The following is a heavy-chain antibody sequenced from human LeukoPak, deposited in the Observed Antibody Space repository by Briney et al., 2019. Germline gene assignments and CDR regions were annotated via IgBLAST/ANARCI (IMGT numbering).Heavy chain of an antibody. J-gene: IGHJ4*02. V-gene: IGHV1-69*05. CDR2: IIPIFGTA. CDR3: ASLAPDYYDSSGYSYYFDY. D-gene: IGHD3-22*01. Sequence: ASVKVSCKASGGTFSSYAISWVRQAPGQGLEWMGGIIPIFGTANYAQKFQGRVTITTDESTSTAYMELSSLRPEDTAVYYCASLAPDYYDSSGYSYYFDYWGQGTLVTVSS. CDR1: GGTFSSYA.